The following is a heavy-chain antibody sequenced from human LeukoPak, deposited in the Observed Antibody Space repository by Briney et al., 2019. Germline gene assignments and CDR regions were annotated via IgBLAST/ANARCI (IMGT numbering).Heavy chain of an antibody. Sequence: SQTLSLTCTVSGGSISSGAYYWSWIRQPPGKGLEWIGYIYYSGSTYYNPSLKRRVTISVDTSKNQFSLKLSSVTAADTAVYYGARDRNSGYDMDVWGQGITVTVSS. CDR2: IYYSGST. D-gene: IGHD1-26*01. CDR1: GGSISSGAYY. CDR3: ARDRNSGYDMDV. V-gene: IGHV4-30-4*01. J-gene: IGHJ6*02.